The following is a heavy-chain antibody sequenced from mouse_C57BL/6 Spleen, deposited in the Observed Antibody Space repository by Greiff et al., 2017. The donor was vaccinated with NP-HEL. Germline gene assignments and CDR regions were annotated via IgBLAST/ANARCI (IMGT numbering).Heavy chain of an antibody. V-gene: IGHV2-6-1*01. J-gene: IGHJ4*01. CDR3: ARHALDGYYYSMDY. CDR2: IWSDGST. Sequence: VKVVESGPGLVAPSQSLSITCTVSGFSLTSYGVHWVRQPPGKGLEWLVVIWSDGSTTYNSALKSRLSISKDNSKSQVVLKMNSLQTDDTAMYYCARHALDGYYYSMDYWGQGTSVTVSS. CDR1: GFSLTSYG. D-gene: IGHD2-3*01.